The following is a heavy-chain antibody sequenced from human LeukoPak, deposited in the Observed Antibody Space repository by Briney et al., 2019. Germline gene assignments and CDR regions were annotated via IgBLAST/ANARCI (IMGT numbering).Heavy chain of an antibody. CDR1: GFTFSSYW. V-gene: IGHV3-74*01. J-gene: IGHJ6*03. D-gene: IGHD3-3*01. CDR3: ARDPYYDFWSGYFYYYMDV. CDR2: INSDGSST. Sequence: PGGSLRLSCAASGFTFSSYWMHWVRQAPAKGLVWVSRINSDGSSTSYADSVKGRFTISRDNAKNTLYLQMNSLRAEDTAVYYCARDPYYDFWSGYFYYYMDVWGKGTTVTVSS.